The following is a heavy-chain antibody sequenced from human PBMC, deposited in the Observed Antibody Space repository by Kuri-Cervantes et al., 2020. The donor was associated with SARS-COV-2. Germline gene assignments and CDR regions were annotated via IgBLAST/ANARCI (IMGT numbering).Heavy chain of an antibody. CDR2: IRYDGGNK. D-gene: IGHD6-13*01. V-gene: IGHV3-30*02. CDR3: AKDRSSSWLWYFDL. Sequence: GESLKISCAASGFTFSSYGMHWVRQAPGKGLEWVAFIRYDGGNKYYADSVKGRFTISRDNSKNTLYLQMNSLRAEDTAVYYCAKDRSSSWLWYFDLWGRGTLVTVSS. CDR1: GFTFSSYG. J-gene: IGHJ2*01.